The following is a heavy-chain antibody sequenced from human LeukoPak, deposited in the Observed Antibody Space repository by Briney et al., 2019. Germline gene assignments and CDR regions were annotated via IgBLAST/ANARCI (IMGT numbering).Heavy chain of an antibody. Sequence: GGSLRLSCAASGFTVNSNYMSWVRQAPGKGLEWVSVIYSGGSTYYADSVKGRFTISRDNSKNTLYLQMNSLRAEDTAVYHCARALGDYYDSSSYYYNLGYWGQGTLVTVSS. CDR3: ARALGDYYDSSSYYYNLGY. J-gene: IGHJ4*02. D-gene: IGHD3-22*01. CDR1: GFTVNSNY. V-gene: IGHV3-53*01. CDR2: IYSGGST.